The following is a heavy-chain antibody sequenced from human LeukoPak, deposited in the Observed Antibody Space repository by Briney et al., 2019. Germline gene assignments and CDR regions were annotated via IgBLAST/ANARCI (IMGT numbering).Heavy chain of an antibody. CDR2: ISSSGDTI. CDR1: GFTFSNYE. V-gene: IGHV3-48*03. Sequence: GGSLRLSCAASGFTFSNYEMNWVRQAPGKGLEWVSYISSSGDTIFYADSVKGRFTISRDNAKNSLYLQMNSLRAEDTAVYYGAKAPVTSCRGAFCYPFDYWGQGTLVTVSS. J-gene: IGHJ4*02. D-gene: IGHD2-15*01. CDR3: AKAPVTSCRGAFCYPFDY.